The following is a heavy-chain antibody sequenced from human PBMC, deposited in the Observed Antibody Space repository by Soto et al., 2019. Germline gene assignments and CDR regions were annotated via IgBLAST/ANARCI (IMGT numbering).Heavy chain of an antibody. CDR1: GGSFSGYY. CDR3: ARGGPRNYYYYYMDV. J-gene: IGHJ6*03. CDR2: INHSGST. Sequence: PSETLSLTCAVYGGSFSGYYWSWIRQPPGKGLEWIGEINHSGSTDYNPSLKSRVTISVDTSKNQFSLKLSSVTAADTAVYYCARGGPRNYYYYYMDVWGKGTTVTVSS. V-gene: IGHV4-34*01.